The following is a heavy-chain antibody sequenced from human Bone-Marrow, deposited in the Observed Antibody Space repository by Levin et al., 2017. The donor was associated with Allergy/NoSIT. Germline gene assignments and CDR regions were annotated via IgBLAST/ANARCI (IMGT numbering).Heavy chain of an antibody. V-gene: IGHV4-4*02. J-gene: IGHJ4*02. Sequence: SETLSLTCAVSGGSISSTNWWSWVRQPPGKGLECIGEIYHSGSTHYNPSLKSRVTISVDKSKNQFSLILSSVTAADTAVYYCARATLSIAAAGRATYYFDYWGQGVLVTVSS. CDR2: IYHSGST. CDR1: GGSISSTNW. CDR3: ARATLSIAAAGRATYYFDY. D-gene: IGHD6-25*01.